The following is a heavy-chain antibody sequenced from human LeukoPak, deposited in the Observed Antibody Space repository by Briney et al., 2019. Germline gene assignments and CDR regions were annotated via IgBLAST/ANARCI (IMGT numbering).Heavy chain of an antibody. CDR2: MNPNSGGT. D-gene: IGHD3-10*01. Sequence: ASVKVSSTASRYTFTLDCLLWGRPAPGQGLEWMGWMNPNSGGTNYAQKFQGRVTMTRDTSISTAYMELTRLRSDDTAVYYCARDYASGSHYDYWGQGSLVTVST. J-gene: IGHJ4*02. CDR3: ARDYASGSHYDY. V-gene: IGHV1-2*02. CDR1: RYTFTLDC.